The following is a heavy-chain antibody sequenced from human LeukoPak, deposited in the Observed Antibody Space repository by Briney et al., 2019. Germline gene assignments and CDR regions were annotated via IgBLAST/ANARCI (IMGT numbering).Heavy chain of an antibody. V-gene: IGHV3-33*01. Sequence: GRSLRLSCAASGFTFSSYGMHWVRQAPGKGLEWVAVIWYDGSNKFYADSVKGRFTISRDNSKNTLYLQMNSLRAEDTAVYYCTRETTTLDYWGQGTLVTVSS. CDR1: GFTFSSYG. CDR2: IWYDGSNK. D-gene: IGHD1-26*01. CDR3: TRETTTLDY. J-gene: IGHJ4*02.